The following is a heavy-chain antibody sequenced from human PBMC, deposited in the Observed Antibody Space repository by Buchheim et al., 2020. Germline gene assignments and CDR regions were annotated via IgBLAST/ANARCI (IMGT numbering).Heavy chain of an antibody. CDR2: IWYDGSNK. CDR1: GFTFSSYG. J-gene: IGHJ4*02. V-gene: IGHV3-33*01. D-gene: IGHD6-19*01. Sequence: QVQLVESGGGVVQPGRSLRLSCAASGFTFSSYGMHWVRQAPGKGLEWVAVIWYDGSNKYYADSVKGRFTISRDNSKNTLYLQMNSLRAEDTAVYYCARCTGIAVAGTSCPIGYWGQGTL. CDR3: ARCTGIAVAGTSCPIGY.